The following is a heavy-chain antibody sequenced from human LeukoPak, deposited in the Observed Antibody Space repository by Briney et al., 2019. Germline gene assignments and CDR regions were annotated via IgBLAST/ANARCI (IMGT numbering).Heavy chain of an antibody. Sequence: PSETLSLTCAVSGGSISSDFWWSWVRQPPGKGLEWIGEIFYDGRTNYNPSLRSRVTILVDRSNNQFSLRLISLTAADTAVYYCVRNGAYNLAFWGPGTLITVSS. J-gene: IGHJ4*02. CDR1: GGSISSDFW. CDR3: VRNGAYNLAF. CDR2: IFYDGRT. D-gene: IGHD1-14*01. V-gene: IGHV4-4*02.